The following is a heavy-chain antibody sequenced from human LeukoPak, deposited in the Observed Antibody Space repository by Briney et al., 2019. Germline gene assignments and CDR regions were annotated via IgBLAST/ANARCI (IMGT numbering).Heavy chain of an antibody. D-gene: IGHD2-2*02. CDR2: IYYSGST. J-gene: IGHJ6*03. CDR3: ARPIPGYYYYYMDV. CDR1: GGSISSTSYY. V-gene: IGHV4-39*01. Sequence: PSETLSLTCTVSGGSISSTSYYWAWIRQPPGKGLEWIGSIYYSGSTYYNPSLKSRVTISVDTSKNQFSLKLSSVTAADTAVYYCARPIPGYYYYYMDVWGKGTTVTVSS.